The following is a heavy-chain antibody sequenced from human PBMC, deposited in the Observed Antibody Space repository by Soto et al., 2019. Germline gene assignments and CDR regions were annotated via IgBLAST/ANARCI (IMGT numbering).Heavy chain of an antibody. CDR3: VRDLRRQWRRLDPESYTGMDV. Sequence: ASVKVSCKSSGYILSDYCIHWVRQAPGQGLEWLGWMKPHDGGPNYAQNFQGRVIMTRDTSTDTDYMELTRLTSDDTAVYFCVRDLRRQWRRLDPESYTGMDVWGQGTTVNVSS. J-gene: IGHJ6*02. CDR2: MKPHDGGP. CDR1: GYILSDYC. V-gene: IGHV1-2*02. D-gene: IGHD5-12*01.